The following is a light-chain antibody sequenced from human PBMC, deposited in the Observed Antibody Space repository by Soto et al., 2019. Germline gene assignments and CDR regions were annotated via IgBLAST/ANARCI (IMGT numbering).Light chain of an antibody. CDR2: AAS. J-gene: IGKJ1*01. Sequence: DIQMTQSPSSLSASVVARVTITFRASQSISSYLNWYQQKPGKAPKLLIYAASSLQSGVPSRFSGSGSGTDFTLTISSLQPEDFATYYCQQSYSTLTWTFGQGTKVDIK. V-gene: IGKV1-39*01. CDR1: QSISSY. CDR3: QQSYSTLTWT.